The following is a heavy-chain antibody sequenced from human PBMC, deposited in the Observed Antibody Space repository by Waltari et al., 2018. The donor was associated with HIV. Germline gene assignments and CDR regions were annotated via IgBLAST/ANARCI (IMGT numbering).Heavy chain of an antibody. V-gene: IGHV4-39*07. J-gene: IGHJ3*02. D-gene: IGHD3-22*01. CDR3: ASGSIIGITMIVVVISDAFDI. CDR1: GGSLSSSSYY. CDR2: IYYNGST. Sequence: QLQLQESGPGLVKPSETLSLTGTVSGGSLSSSSYYWGWIRQPPGRGWAWIGSIYYNGSTYYNPSLKSRVTISVDTSKNQFSLKLSSVTAADTAVYYCASGSIIGITMIVVVISDAFDIWGQGTMVTVSS.